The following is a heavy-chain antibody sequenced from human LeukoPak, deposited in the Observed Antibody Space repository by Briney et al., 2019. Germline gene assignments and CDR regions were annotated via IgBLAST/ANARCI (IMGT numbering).Heavy chain of an antibody. Sequence: GESLKISFAASGXTFSNYGMHWVRQAPGKVLQWVAVIWYDGSNEYYTGSVKGRFTISRDNAHNTLYLQMNSLRAEDTAVYYCARGSQSTWGFFAYWGQGTRVTVSS. CDR1: GXTFSNYG. V-gene: IGHV3-33*01. CDR3: ARGSQSTWGFFAY. CDR2: IWYDGSNE. J-gene: IGHJ4*02. D-gene: IGHD1-1*01.